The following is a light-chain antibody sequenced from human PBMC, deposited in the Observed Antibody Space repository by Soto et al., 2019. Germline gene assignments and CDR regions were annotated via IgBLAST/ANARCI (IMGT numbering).Light chain of an antibody. CDR1: QSVSGK. J-gene: IGKJ1*01. CDR3: QQSNNWPWT. Sequence: EVLMTQSPATLSVSPGERSTLSFRASQSVSGKLAWYQQKPGQAPRLLIYDASTRATGIPARFSGSGSGTEFTLTISSLQSEDFAVYYCQQSNNWPWTFGQGTKVDIK. V-gene: IGKV3-15*01. CDR2: DAS.